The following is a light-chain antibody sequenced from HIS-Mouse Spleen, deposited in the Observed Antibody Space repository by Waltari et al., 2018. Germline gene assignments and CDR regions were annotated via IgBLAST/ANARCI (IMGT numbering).Light chain of an antibody. CDR1: SIRSYY. J-gene: IGLJ1*01. CDR3: NSRESSGNHLSV. V-gene: IGLV3-19*01. Sequence: SSELTQDPAVSVALGQTVRISCQGDSIRSYYASWYQQKPGQAPVLVIYGKNNRPSGTQDRFSGSSSGNTDSMTITGAQAEDEADYYCNSRESSGNHLSVCGTGTKVTVL. CDR2: GKN.